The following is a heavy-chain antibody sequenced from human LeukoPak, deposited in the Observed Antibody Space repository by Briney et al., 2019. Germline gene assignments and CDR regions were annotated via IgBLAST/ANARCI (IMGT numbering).Heavy chain of an antibody. CDR3: ATDTLRYRMEV. CDR1: GFTFSSRDW. V-gene: IGHV3-7*01. CDR2: IKQDGSEK. J-gene: IGHJ6*04. D-gene: IGHD3-9*01. Sequence: GGSLRLSCVASGFTFSSRDWMTWVRQAPGKGLEWVANIKQDGSEKNYVDSVKGRFTISRDNAKNSVDLQMNSLRVEDTAVYYCATDTLRYRMEVWGKGTTVTVSS.